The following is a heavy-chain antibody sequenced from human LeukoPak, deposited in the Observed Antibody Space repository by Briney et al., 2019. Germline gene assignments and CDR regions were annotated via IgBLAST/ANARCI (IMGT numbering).Heavy chain of an antibody. CDR1: GFTFSSYS. V-gene: IGHV3-48*01. D-gene: IGHD3-22*01. Sequence: GGSLRLSCAASGFTFSSYSMNWVRQAPGKGLEWGSYISGSSSTIYYADSVKGRFTISRDKGKNTLYLQMNSLRAEDTAVYYCARGSTYYDSSGQVPFDYWGQGTLVTVSS. J-gene: IGHJ4*02. CDR3: ARGSTYYDSSGQVPFDY. CDR2: ISGSSSTI.